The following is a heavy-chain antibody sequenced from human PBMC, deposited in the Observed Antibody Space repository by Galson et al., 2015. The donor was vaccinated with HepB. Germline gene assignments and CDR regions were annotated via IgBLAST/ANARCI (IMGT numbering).Heavy chain of an antibody. D-gene: IGHD3-9*01. Sequence: SLRLSCAASGFNFKKYWTHWVRQAPGMGLEWVAKIKEDGSETYYLDSVKGRFTISRDNVKNSLDLHMNSLRGEDTAVYFCTRGPEDGNDLFRGWRNRTDFFDPWGQGTLLIVSS. CDR1: GFNFKKYW. CDR3: TRGPEDGNDLFRGWRNRTDFFDP. J-gene: IGHJ5*02. CDR2: IKEDGSET. V-gene: IGHV3-7*01.